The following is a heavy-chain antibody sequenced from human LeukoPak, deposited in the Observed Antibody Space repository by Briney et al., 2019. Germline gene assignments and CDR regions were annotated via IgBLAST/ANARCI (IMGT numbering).Heavy chain of an antibody. CDR1: GGSISSGGYY. J-gene: IGHJ4*02. CDR3: ARDRQRSVRVFDY. Sequence: SETLSLTCTVSGGSISSGGYYWSWIRQHPGKGLEWIGYIYYSGSTYYNPSLKSRVTISVDTSKNQFSLKLSSVTAADTAVYYCARDRQRSVRVFDYWGQGTLVTVSS. CDR2: IYYSGST. D-gene: IGHD5/OR15-5a*01. V-gene: IGHV4-31*03.